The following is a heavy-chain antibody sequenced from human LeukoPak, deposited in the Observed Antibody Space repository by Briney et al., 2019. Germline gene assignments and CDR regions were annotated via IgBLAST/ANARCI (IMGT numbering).Heavy chain of an antibody. CDR2: ISFDGSNK. J-gene: IGHJ4*02. V-gene: IGHV3-30*09. Sequence: GGFLRLSCTVSGFNFKTYAMHWVRQPPGRGLEWVAVISFDGSNKYFADSVDGRFAISRDDSKNTMTLYLNSLRVDDTAMYYCVRGSCSGWYWYFDYWGQGTLVTVSS. CDR1: GFNFKTYA. D-gene: IGHD6-19*01. CDR3: VRGSCSGWYWYFDY.